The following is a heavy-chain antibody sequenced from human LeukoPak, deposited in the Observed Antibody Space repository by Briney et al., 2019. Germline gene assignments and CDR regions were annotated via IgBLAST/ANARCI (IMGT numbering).Heavy chain of an antibody. V-gene: IGHV4-59*08. D-gene: IGHD5-12*01. CDR1: GGSISSYY. Sequence: SETLSLTCTVSGGSISSYYWSWIRQPPGKGLEWIGYIYYSGSTNYNPSLKSRVTISVDTSKNQFSLKLSSVTAADTAVYYCARQTVASLTWEPWYWFDPWGQGTLVTVSS. J-gene: IGHJ5*02. CDR2: IYYSGST. CDR3: ARQTVASLTWEPWYWFDP.